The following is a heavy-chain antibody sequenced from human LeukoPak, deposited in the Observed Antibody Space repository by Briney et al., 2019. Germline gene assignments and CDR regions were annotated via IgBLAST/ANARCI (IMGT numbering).Heavy chain of an antibody. CDR3: ATADWESFYFDS. CDR2: TSYSEGT. CDR1: GGSISSYY. Sequence: SETLSLTCTVSGGSISSYYWSWIRQPPGEGLEWIGFTSYSEGTYYNPSLMSRITISVDISQNQFSLKMRDVTAADTAVYFCATADWESFYFDSWGQGALVAVSS. J-gene: IGHJ4*02. V-gene: IGHV4-59*06. D-gene: IGHD1-26*01.